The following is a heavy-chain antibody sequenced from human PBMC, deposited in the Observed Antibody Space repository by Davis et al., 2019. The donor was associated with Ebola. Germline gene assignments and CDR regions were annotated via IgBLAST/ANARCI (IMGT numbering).Heavy chain of an antibody. V-gene: IGHV3-48*03. CDR3: ARVVFVAGATPSWYFDL. CDR1: GFTFSSYE. J-gene: IGHJ2*01. D-gene: IGHD2-15*01. Sequence: PGGSLRLSCAASGFTFSSYEMNWVRQAPGKGLEWVSYISSSGSTIYYADSVKGRFTISRDNAKNSLYLQMNSLRAADTAVYYCARVVFVAGATPSWYFDLWGRGTLVTVSP. CDR2: ISSSGSTI.